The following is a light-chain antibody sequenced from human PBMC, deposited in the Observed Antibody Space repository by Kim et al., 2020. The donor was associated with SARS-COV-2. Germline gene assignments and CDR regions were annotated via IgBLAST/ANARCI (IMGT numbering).Light chain of an antibody. CDR3: QHYIRFPYT. J-gene: IGKJ2*01. CDR1: QIIDTF. Sequence: DIQMTQSPSTLSASVGDRVTITCRASQIIDTFSAWYQQKPGKAPNLLIYQASNLQIGVPSRFSGSGSGAEFTLTISSLQPDDFATYYCQHYIRFPYTFGQGTKLEIK. V-gene: IGKV1-5*03. CDR2: QAS.